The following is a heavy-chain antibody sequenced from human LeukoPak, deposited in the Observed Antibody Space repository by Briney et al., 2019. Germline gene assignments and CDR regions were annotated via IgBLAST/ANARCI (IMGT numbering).Heavy chain of an antibody. CDR2: ITAGSSYI. J-gene: IGHJ4*02. CDR1: GFDFTSYV. V-gene: IGHV3-21*01. D-gene: IGHD2-15*01. CDR3: ARVGVSATNTPAFDY. Sequence: GGSPRLSCEVSGFDFTSYVMTWVRQAPGKGLEWVSSITAGSSYIDYTPSVEGRFTISRDNSKNSLFLHMNSLRAEDTALYYCARVGVSATNTPAFDYWGQGTLVTVSS.